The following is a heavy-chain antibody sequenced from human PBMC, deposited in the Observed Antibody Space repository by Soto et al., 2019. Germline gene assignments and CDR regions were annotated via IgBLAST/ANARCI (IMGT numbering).Heavy chain of an antibody. V-gene: IGHV1-69*13. J-gene: IGHJ6*02. CDR2: IIPIFGTA. D-gene: IGHD6-13*01. CDR1: GGTFSSYA. Sequence: SVKVSCKASGGTFSSYAISWVRQAPGQGLEWMGGIIPIFGTANYAQKFQGRVTITADESTSTAYMELSSLTSEDTAVYYCARWADSSSGSKNYYYYYYGMDVWG. CDR3: ARWADSSSGSKNYYYYYYGMDV.